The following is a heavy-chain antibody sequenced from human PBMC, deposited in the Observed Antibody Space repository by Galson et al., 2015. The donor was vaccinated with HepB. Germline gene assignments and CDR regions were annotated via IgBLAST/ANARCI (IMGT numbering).Heavy chain of an antibody. CDR1: GDSVSSNSAA. CDR3: ARGGVKRIAARPGPGDYFDY. V-gene: IGHV6-1*01. Sequence: CAISGDSVSSNSAAWNWIRQSPSRGLEWLGRTYYRSKWYNDYAVSVESRITINPDTSKNQFSLQLNSVTPEDTAVYYCARGGVKRIAARPGPGDYFDYWGQGTLVTVSS. J-gene: IGHJ4*02. D-gene: IGHD6-6*01. CDR2: TYYRSKWYN.